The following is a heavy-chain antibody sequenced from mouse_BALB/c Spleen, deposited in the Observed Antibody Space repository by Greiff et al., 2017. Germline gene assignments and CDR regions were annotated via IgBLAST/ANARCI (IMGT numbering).Heavy chain of an antibody. CDR3: ARGGYNWYFDV. J-gene: IGHJ1*01. V-gene: IGHV1-80*01. CDR2: IYPGDGDT. CDR1: GYAFSSYW. Sequence: VKLMESGAELVRPGSSVKISCKASGYAFSSYWMNWVKQRPGQGLEWIGQIYPGDGDTNYNGKFKGKATLTADKSSSTAYMQLSSLTSEDSAVYFCARGGYNWYFDVWGAGTTVTVSS. D-gene: IGHD2-2*01.